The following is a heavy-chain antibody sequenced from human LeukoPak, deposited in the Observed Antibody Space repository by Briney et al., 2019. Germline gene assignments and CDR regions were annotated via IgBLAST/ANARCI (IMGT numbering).Heavy chain of an antibody. CDR2: INPDNRYI. CDR1: GFTFSSYT. V-gene: IGHV3-21*01. CDR3: ARDFYGSRSYIDY. Sequence: GGSLRLSCAASGFTFSSYTMTWVRQAPGKGPEWVSSINPDNRYIYYADSVKGRFTISRDNARNSLYLQMNSLRAEDTAVYYCARDFYGSRSYIDYWGQGTLVTVSP. D-gene: IGHD3-10*01. J-gene: IGHJ4*02.